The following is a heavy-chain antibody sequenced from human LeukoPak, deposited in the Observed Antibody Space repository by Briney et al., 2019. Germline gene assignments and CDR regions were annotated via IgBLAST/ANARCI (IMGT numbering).Heavy chain of an antibody. CDR2: INPNSGGT. CDR1: GGTFSSYA. Sequence: ASVKVSCKASGGTFSSYAISWVRQAPGQGLEWMGRINPNSGGTNYAQKFQGRVTMTRDTSISTAYMELSRLRSDDTAVYYCARGGGSTVTRKLDYWGQGTLVTVSS. D-gene: IGHD4-17*01. J-gene: IGHJ4*02. CDR3: ARGGGSTVTRKLDY. V-gene: IGHV1-2*06.